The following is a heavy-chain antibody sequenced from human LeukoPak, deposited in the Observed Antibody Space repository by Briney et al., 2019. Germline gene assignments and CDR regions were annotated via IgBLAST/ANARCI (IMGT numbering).Heavy chain of an antibody. J-gene: IGHJ6*02. CDR3: ARAVDGDGYCSGGSCYRAYYGMDF. V-gene: IGHV4-34*01. D-gene: IGHD2-15*01. CDR2: INHAGTA. Sequence: KPSETLSLTCALYGGSFTYYYWAWLRQPPGQGLEWIGEINHAGTADYNPSLKSRVTISVDTSKNQFSLKLSSVTAADTAVYYCARAVDGDGYCSGGSCYRAYYGMDFWRQGTTVTVSS. CDR1: GGSFTYYY.